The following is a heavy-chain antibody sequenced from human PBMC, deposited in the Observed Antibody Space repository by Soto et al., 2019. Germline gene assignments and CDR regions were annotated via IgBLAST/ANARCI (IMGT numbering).Heavy chain of an antibody. D-gene: IGHD3-10*01. Sequence: PGGSLRLSLATPWFTVRKSYISWVPPAPGKGLEWVSAIYSGGSTYYADSVKGRFTISRDNSRNTLYLQMNSLRAEDTAVYFCARCDGSATYCFFFAYWGQGTPVTVSS. CDR3: ARCDGSATYCFFFAY. V-gene: IGHV3-66*01. J-gene: IGHJ4*02. CDR2: IYSGGST. CDR1: WFTVRKSY.